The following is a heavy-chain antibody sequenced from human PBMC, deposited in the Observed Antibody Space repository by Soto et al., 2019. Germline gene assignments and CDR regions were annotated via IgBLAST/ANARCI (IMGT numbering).Heavy chain of an antibody. V-gene: IGHV2-5*02. D-gene: IGHD3-10*01. J-gene: IGHJ3*01. CDR1: GFSLSTSGVG. CDR2: IYWDDDN. CDR3: PRPFGELPDIYS. Sequence: QITLKESGPTLVKPTQTLTLTCTFSGFSLSTSGVGVGWIRQPPGKALEWLALIYWDDDNRYSPSLKSRLTINKHAAKNQLILTTTSRDPIDTGTCCCPRPFGELPDIYSWGQGTMVAV.